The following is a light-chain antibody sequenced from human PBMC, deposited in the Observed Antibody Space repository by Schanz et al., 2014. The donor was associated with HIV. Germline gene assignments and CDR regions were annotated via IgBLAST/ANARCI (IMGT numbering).Light chain of an antibody. V-gene: IGLV1-40*01. CDR2: GNS. J-gene: IGLJ3*02. CDR1: NSTIGAGYD. Sequence: QSVLTQPPSVSGATGQRVTISCTGSNSTIGAGYDVHWYQQLPGTAPKLIIYGNSNRPSGVPDRFSGSKSGTSASLAITGLQAEDEAGYYCQSFDNSLSGWVFGGGTKLTVL. CDR3: QSFDNSLSGWV.